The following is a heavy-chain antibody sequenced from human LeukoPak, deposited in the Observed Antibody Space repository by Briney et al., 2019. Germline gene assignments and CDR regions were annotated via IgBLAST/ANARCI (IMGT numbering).Heavy chain of an antibody. D-gene: IGHD6-19*01. Sequence: PGGSLRLSCAASGFTFSTYAMHWVRQAPGKGLEWVSVISYDGSNKYYADSVKGRFSISRDNSKNTLHLQMSSLRAEDAAVYYCASKGGHYSSGWSFYYYYYMDVWGKGTTVTVSS. J-gene: IGHJ6*03. V-gene: IGHV3-30*04. CDR1: GFTFSTYA. CDR2: ISYDGSNK. CDR3: ASKGGHYSSGWSFYYYYYMDV.